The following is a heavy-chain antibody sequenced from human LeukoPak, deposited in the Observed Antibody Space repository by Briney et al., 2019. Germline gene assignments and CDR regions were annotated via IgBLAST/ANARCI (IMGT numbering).Heavy chain of an antibody. CDR3: AKDTPYNYYDSSGYFGY. D-gene: IGHD3-22*01. CDR1: GFTFSSYG. CDR2: ISYDGSNK. Sequence: GGSLRLSCAASGFTFSSYGMHWVRQAPGKGLEWVAVISYDGSNKYYADSVKGRFTISRDNSKNTLYLQMNSLRAEDTAVYYCAKDTPYNYYDSSGYFGYWGQGTQVTVSS. V-gene: IGHV3-30*18. J-gene: IGHJ4*02.